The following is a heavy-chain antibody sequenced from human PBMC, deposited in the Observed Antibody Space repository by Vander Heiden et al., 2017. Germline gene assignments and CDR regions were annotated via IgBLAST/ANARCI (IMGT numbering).Heavy chain of an antibody. CDR3: ARVSPDCSSTSCYLDY. V-gene: IGHV1-2*02. J-gene: IGHJ4*02. Sequence: QVQLVQSGAEAKKPGASVKVSCKASGYTFTGYYMHWVRQAPGQGLEWMGWINPNSGGTNYAQKFQGRVTMTRDTSISTAYMELSRLRSDDTAVYYCARVSPDCSSTSCYLDYWGQGTLVTVSS. D-gene: IGHD2-2*01. CDR2: INPNSGGT. CDR1: GYTFTGYY.